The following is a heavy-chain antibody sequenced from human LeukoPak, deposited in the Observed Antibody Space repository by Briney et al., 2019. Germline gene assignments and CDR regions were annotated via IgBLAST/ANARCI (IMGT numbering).Heavy chain of an antibody. J-gene: IGHJ4*02. CDR3: AREWLVGMYYFDY. CDR2: INPNSGGT. CDR1: GGTFSSYA. D-gene: IGHD6-19*01. Sequence: GASVKVSCKASGGTFSSYAISWVRQAPGQGLEWMGWINPNSGGTNYAQKFQGWVTMTRDTSISTAYMELSRLRSDDTAVYYCAREWLVGMYYFDYWGQGTLVTVSS. V-gene: IGHV1-2*04.